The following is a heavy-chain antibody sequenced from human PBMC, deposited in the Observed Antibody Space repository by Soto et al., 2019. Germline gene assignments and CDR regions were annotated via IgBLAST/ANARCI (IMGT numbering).Heavy chain of an antibody. CDR2: MNPNSGNT. V-gene: IGHV1-8*01. J-gene: IGHJ6*02. CDR1: GYTFTSYD. Sequence: ASVKVSCKASGYTFTSYDINWVRQATGQGLEWMGWMNPNSGNTGYAQKFQGRVTMTRNTSISTAYMELSSLRSEDTAVYYCARDGDYEFWSGYYRAYHYGMDVWGQGTTVTVSS. CDR3: ARDGDYEFWSGYYRAYHYGMDV. D-gene: IGHD3-3*01.